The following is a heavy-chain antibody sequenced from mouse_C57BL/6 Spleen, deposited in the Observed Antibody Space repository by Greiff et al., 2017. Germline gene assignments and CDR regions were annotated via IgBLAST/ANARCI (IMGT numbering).Heavy chain of an antibody. Sequence: EVMLVESGGDLVKPGGSLKLSCAASGFTFSSYGMSWVRQTPDKRLEWVATISSGGSYTYYPDSVKGRFTISRDNAKNTLYLQMSSLKSEDTAMYYCARHGMVNTFAYWGQGTLVTVSA. D-gene: IGHD2-3*01. V-gene: IGHV5-6*01. CDR2: ISSGGSYT. CDR1: GFTFSSYG. J-gene: IGHJ3*01. CDR3: ARHGMVNTFAY.